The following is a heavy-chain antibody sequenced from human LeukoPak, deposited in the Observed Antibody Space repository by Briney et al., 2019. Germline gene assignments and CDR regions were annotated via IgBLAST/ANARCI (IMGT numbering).Heavy chain of an antibody. D-gene: IGHD3-10*01. CDR1: GFMFGVHA. CDR3: ARGPILLWIHNGMDV. V-gene: IGHV3-49*04. CDR2: IRSKAYGATT. J-gene: IGHJ6*02. Sequence: PGGSLRLSCTASGFMFGVHAMSWVRQAPGEGLEWVGFIRSKAYGATTEYAASVKGRFTISRDDSKGIAYLQMDSLKIEDTAFYYCARGPILLWIHNGMDVWGQGTTVIVSS.